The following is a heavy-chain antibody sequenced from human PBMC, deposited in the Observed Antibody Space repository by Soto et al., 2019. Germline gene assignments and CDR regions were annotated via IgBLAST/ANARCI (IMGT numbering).Heavy chain of an antibody. CDR1: GDSISNYY. CDR2: IYYSGST. CDR3: ARSMDTGYYYYGMDV. J-gene: IGHJ6*02. Sequence: ETLSLTCTVSGDSISNYYWSWIRQPPGKGLEWIAYIYYSGSTNYNPSLKSRVTISVDTSKTQFSLKLNSVTAADTAVYYCARSMDTGYYYYGMDVWGQGTTVTVSS. V-gene: IGHV4-59*01.